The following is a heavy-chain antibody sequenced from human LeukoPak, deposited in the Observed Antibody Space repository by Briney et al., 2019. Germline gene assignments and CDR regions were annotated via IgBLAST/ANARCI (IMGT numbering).Heavy chain of an antibody. CDR3: ASELRAVATPFDY. J-gene: IGHJ4*02. CDR1: GGSFSGYY. Sequence: PSETLSLTCAVYGGSFSGYYWSWIRQPPGKGLEWIGEINHSGSTNYNPSLKSRVTISVDTSKNQFSLKLSSVTAADTAVYYCASELRAVATPFDYWGQGTLVTVSS. V-gene: IGHV4-34*01. CDR2: INHSGST. D-gene: IGHD6-19*01.